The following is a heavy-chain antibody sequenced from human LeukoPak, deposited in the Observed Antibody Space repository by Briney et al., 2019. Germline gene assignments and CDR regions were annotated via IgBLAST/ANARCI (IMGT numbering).Heavy chain of an antibody. CDR1: GFTVSSNY. CDR2: ISSSGSTI. V-gene: IGHV3-11*04. J-gene: IGHJ4*02. Sequence: PGGSLRLSCAASGFTVSSNYMSWVRQAPGKGLEWVSYISSSGSTIYYADSVKGRFTISRDNAKNSLYLQMNSLRAEDTAVYYCARKIWFGESTVFDYWGQGTLVTVSS. CDR3: ARKIWFGESTVFDY. D-gene: IGHD3-10*01.